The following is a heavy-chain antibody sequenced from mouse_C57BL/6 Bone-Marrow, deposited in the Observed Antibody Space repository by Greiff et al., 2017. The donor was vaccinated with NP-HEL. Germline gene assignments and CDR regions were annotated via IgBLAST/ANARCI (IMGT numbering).Heavy chain of an antibody. D-gene: IGHD1-1*01. V-gene: IGHV1-53*01. Sequence: QVQLQQPGTELVKPGASVKLSCKASGYTFTSYWMHWVKQRPGQGLEWIGNIYPSNGGTNYNEKFKSKATLTLDKSSSTAYMQLSSLTSEDSAVYYCARSSPITAVVFDYWGQGTTLTVSS. CDR3: ARSSPITAVVFDY. J-gene: IGHJ2*01. CDR1: GYTFTSYW. CDR2: IYPSNGGT.